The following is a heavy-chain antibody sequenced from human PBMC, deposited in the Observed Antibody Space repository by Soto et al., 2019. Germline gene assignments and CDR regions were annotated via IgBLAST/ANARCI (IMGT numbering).Heavy chain of an antibody. V-gene: IGHV3-20*01. CDR1: GFTFDDYG. D-gene: IGHD5-12*01. CDR2: INWNGGST. Sequence: EVQLVESGGGVVRPGGSLRLSCAASGFTFDDYGMSWVRQAPGKGLEWVSGINWNGGSTGYADSVKGRFTISRDNAKNSLYLQRNSLRAEDTALYHCARDLGYGGHEVAFDIWGQGTMVTVSS. CDR3: ARDLGYGGHEVAFDI. J-gene: IGHJ3*02.